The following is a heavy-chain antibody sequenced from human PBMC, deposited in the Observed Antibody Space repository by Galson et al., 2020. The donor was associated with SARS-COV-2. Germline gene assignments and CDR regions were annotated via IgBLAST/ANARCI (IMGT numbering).Heavy chain of an antibody. Sequence: GGSLRLSCAASGFTFSRYSMNWVRQAPGKGLEWVSSISSSSSYIYYADSVKGRFTIPRDNAKNTLYLQMNSLRAEDTALYYCARGGDYYGSGGYEADALDIWGQGTMVTVSS. CDR3: ARGGDYYGSGGYEADALDI. J-gene: IGHJ3*02. CDR1: GFTFSRYS. V-gene: IGHV3-21*01. D-gene: IGHD3-10*01. CDR2: ISSSSSYI.